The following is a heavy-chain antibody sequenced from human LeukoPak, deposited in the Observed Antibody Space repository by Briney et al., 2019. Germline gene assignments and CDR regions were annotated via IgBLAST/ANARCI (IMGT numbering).Heavy chain of an antibody. V-gene: IGHV3-48*03. J-gene: IGHJ4*02. CDR2: ISRSGSTI. D-gene: IGHD4-17*01. CDR3: ARIMSTVTTNDY. Sequence: PGGSLRLSCAASGFTFSSYEMNWVRQAPGKGLEWVSYISRSGSTIHYADSVKGRFTVSRDNAKNSLYLQMNSLRAEDTAVYYCARIMSTVTTNDYWGQGTLITVSS. CDR1: GFTFSSYE.